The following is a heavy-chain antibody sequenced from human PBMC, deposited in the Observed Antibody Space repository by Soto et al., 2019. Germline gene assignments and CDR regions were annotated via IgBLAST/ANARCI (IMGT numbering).Heavy chain of an antibody. CDR3: AADATAWQQMVPSDY. V-gene: IGHV1-58*01. J-gene: IGHJ4*02. CDR1: GFTFTSSA. CDR2: IAVGSGYT. D-gene: IGHD2-8*01. Sequence: GASVKVSCKASGFTFTSSAFQGVRQARGQRLEWIGWIAVGSGYTNYAQRFQDRVTLTRDMSTATTYMELSRLTSEDTAIYYCAADATAWQQMVPSDYWGQGTLVIVSS.